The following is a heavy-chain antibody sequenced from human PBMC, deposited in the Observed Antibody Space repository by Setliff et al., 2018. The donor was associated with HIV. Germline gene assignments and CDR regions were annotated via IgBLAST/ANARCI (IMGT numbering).Heavy chain of an antibody. Sequence: ASVKVSCKASGYTFTTYGISWVRQAPGHGLEWMGWISPNFGHTNYAQNFLGRVTMTIDTSTSRAYMELRSLRSDDTATYFCARLGSGWSDSYYYAMDIWGQGTTVTVSS. CDR2: ISPNFGHT. D-gene: IGHD6-19*01. V-gene: IGHV1-18*01. J-gene: IGHJ6*02. CDR3: ARLGSGWSDSYYYAMDI. CDR1: GYTFTTYG.